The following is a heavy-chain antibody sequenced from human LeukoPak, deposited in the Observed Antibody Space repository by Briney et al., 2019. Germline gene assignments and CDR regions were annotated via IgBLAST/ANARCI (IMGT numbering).Heavy chain of an antibody. D-gene: IGHD3-10*01. CDR2: INPNSGGT. Sequence: GASVKVSCKASGYTFTGYYMHWVRLAPGQGHEWMGWINPNSGGTNYAQKFQGRVTMTRDTSISTAYMELSRLRSDDTAVYYCARGYYYGSGSYYARNPGPWDAFDIWGQGTMVTVSS. CDR1: GYTFTGYY. V-gene: IGHV1-2*02. J-gene: IGHJ3*02. CDR3: ARGYYYGSGSYYARNPGPWDAFDI.